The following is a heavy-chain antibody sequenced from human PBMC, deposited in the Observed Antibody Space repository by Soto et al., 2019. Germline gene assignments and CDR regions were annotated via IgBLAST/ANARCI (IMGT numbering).Heavy chain of an antibody. V-gene: IGHV3-33*01. CDR3: ARGLRSVLDY. Sequence: QVQLVESGGGVVQPGGSLRLSCVASGFIFSNFGMHWVRQAPGKGLEWVAVISSDEKIKQYADSVRGRFAISRDNSKNTLYLQMTSLRAEDKDIYYCARGLRSVLDYWGQGTLVTVSS. CDR2: ISSDEKIK. J-gene: IGHJ4*02. D-gene: IGHD6-6*01. CDR1: GFIFSNFG.